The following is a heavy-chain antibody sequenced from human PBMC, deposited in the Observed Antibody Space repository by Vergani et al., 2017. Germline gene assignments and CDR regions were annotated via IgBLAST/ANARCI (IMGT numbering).Heavy chain of an antibody. CDR3: ARDLFYYDSSGYYSGFFDY. V-gene: IGHV3-21*01. CDR2: ISSSSSYI. Sequence: EVQLVESGGGLVKPGGSLRLSCAASGFTFSSYSMNWVRQAPGKGLEWVSSISSSSSYIYYADSVKGRFTISRDNAKNSLYLQMNSLRAEDTAVYYCARDLFYYDSSGYYSGFFDYWGQGTLVTDSS. J-gene: IGHJ4*02. CDR1: GFTFSSYS. D-gene: IGHD3-22*01.